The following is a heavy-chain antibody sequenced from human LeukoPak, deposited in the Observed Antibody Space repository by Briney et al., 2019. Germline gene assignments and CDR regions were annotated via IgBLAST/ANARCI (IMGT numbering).Heavy chain of an antibody. CDR1: GYTFIKYG. D-gene: IGHD3-10*01. Sequence: ASVKVSCKASGYTFIKYGISWVRQAPGQGLEWMGWISTYNGNTNYAQKLQGRVTMTTDTSTSTAYMELRSLRSDDTAVYYCARDRDYYGSGSYFPPSYFDYWGQGTLVTVSS. J-gene: IGHJ4*02. CDR3: ARDRDYYGSGSYFPPSYFDY. V-gene: IGHV1-18*01. CDR2: ISTYNGNT.